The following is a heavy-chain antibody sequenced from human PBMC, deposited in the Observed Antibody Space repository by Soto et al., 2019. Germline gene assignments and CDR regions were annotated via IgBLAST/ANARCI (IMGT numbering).Heavy chain of an antibody. Sequence: SGGSLRLSCAASGFTFSSYEMNWVRQAPGKGLEWVSYISSSGSTIYYADSVKGRFTISRDNAKNSLYLQMNSLRAEDTAVYYCARGLSSYDSSDGNWFDPWGQGTLGTVSA. CDR1: GFTFSSYE. D-gene: IGHD3-22*01. J-gene: IGHJ5*02. CDR3: ARGLSSYDSSDGNWFDP. CDR2: ISSSGSTI. V-gene: IGHV3-48*03.